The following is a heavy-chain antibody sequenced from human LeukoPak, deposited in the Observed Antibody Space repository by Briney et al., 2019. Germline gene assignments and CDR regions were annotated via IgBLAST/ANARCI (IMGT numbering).Heavy chain of an antibody. CDR1: GFTLSSYS. V-gene: IGHV3-21*01. CDR3: ARHHGSGWFDP. J-gene: IGHJ5*02. Sequence: GGSLRLSCAASGFTLSSYSMNWVRQAPGKGLEWVSSISSSSSYIYYADSVKGRFTISRDNAKNSLYLQMTSLRAEDTAVYYCARHHGSGWFDPWGQGTLVTVSS. CDR2: ISSSSSYI.